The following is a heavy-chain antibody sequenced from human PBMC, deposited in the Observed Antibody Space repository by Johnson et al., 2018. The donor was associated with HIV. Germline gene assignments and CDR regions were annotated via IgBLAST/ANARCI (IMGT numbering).Heavy chain of an antibody. V-gene: IGHV3-30-3*02. CDR3: AKIIGYSSGLEI. CDR1: GFTFSSYA. Sequence: QVQLVEFGGGVVQPGRSLRLSCAASGFTFSSYAMHWVRQAPGKGLEWVAVIWYDGSNKYYADSVKGRFTISRDNSKNTLYLQMNSLRAEDTAVYYCAKIIGYSSGLEIWGQGTMVTVSS. CDR2: IWYDGSNK. D-gene: IGHD6-19*01. J-gene: IGHJ3*02.